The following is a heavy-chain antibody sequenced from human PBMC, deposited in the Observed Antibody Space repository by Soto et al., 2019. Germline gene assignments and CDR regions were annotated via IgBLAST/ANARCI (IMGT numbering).Heavy chain of an antibody. CDR3: ARDGGFVVPAAMTIYFDF. V-gene: IGHV4-34*01. J-gene: IGHJ4*02. D-gene: IGHD2-2*01. CDR1: GGSFSGYY. CDR2: INHSGST. Sequence: SETLSLTCAVYGGSFSGYYWSWIRQPPGKGLEWIGEINHSGSTNYNPSLKSRVTISVDTSKNQFSLKLSSVTAADTAVYYCARDGGFVVPAAMTIYFDFWGQGTLVTVSS.